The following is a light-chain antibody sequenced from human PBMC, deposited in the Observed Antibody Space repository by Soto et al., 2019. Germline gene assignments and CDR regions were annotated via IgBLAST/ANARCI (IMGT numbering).Light chain of an antibody. Sequence: ETVMTQSPATLSVSPGERVSLSCRTSQSVSRKLAWYQQKPGQAHRLLIYDASTRATGIPGRYSGSGSETEFTLIISSLHAEDSADYYCHQDNDWPPGLTAGGGPKVEFK. V-gene: IGKV3-15*01. J-gene: IGKJ4*01. CDR2: DAS. CDR1: QSVSRK. CDR3: HQDNDWPPGLT.